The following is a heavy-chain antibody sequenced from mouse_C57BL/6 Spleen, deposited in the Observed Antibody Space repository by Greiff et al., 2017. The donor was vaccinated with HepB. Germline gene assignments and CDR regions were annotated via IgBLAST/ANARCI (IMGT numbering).Heavy chain of an antibody. J-gene: IGHJ4*01. CDR1: GFNIKNTY. Sequence: EVQLQQSVAELVRPGASVKLSCTASGFNIKNTYMHWVKQRPEQGLVWIGRIDPANGNTKYAPKFQGKATITADTSSNTAYLQLSSLTSEDTAIYYCAVTAQATSYAMDYWGQGTSVTVSS. V-gene: IGHV14-3*01. CDR2: IDPANGNT. CDR3: AVTAQATSYAMDY. D-gene: IGHD3-2*02.